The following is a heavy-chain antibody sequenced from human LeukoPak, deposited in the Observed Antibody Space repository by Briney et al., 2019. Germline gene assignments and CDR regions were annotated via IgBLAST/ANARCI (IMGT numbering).Heavy chain of an antibody. CDR2: ISGSGGSA. CDR1: GFTFSNYA. J-gene: IGHJ5*02. V-gene: IGHV3-23*01. D-gene: IGHD3-10*01. CDR3: AKDVVRGSGRINWFDP. Sequence: GGSLRLSCAASGFTFSNYAMSWVRQAPGKGLEWVSGISGSGGSAYYADTVRGRFTISRDTSKNMLYLEMNSLRAEDTAVYYCAKDVVRGSGRINWFDPWGQGTLVTVSS.